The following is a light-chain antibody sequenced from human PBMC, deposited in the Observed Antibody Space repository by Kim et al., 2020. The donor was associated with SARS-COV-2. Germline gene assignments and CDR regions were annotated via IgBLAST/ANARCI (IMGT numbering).Light chain of an antibody. V-gene: IGKV3-15*01. J-gene: IGKJ2*01. Sequence: SPGERATLSCRASQSISSNLAWYQRKPGQAPRLLIYGASTRATGIPARFSGSGSGTEFTLTITSLQSEDFAVYYCQQYYTWPYTFGQGTKLEI. CDR3: QQYYTWPYT. CDR1: QSISSN. CDR2: GAS.